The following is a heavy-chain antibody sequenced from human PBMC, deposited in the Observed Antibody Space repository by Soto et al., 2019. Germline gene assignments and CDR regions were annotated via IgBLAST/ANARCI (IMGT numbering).Heavy chain of an antibody. V-gene: IGHV3-23*01. J-gene: IGHJ3*02. CDR3: STDPNGDYIGAFDN. D-gene: IGHD4-17*01. CDR1: RFSFSNYA. Sequence: EVQLLESGGRLVPPGGSLRLSCAGSRFSFSNYAMTWARQAPGEGLEWVSSITGSGGGTTYADSVKGRFTISRDNCKNILYLQMDSLRADDTAVYYWSTDPNGDYIGAFDNWGQGTMVTVSS. CDR2: ITGSGGGT.